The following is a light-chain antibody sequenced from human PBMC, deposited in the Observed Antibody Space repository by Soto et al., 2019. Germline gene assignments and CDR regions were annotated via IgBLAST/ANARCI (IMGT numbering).Light chain of an antibody. Sequence: EIQMTQSPSPLSASVGDRVTITSRASQSISSWLAWDQQKPGKAPKLLIYDASSLESGVPSRFSGSGSGTEFTLTISSLQPDDFATYYCQQYNSYSPTFGQGTKVEIK. J-gene: IGKJ1*01. CDR3: QQYNSYSPT. CDR2: DAS. V-gene: IGKV1-5*01. CDR1: QSISSW.